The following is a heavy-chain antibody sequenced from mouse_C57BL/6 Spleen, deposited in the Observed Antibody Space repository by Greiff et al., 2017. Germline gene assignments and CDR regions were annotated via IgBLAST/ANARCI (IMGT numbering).Heavy chain of an antibody. CDR3: ARYGYYGEGAMDY. Sequence: VKLQQSGPELVKPGASVKISCKASGYAFSSSWMNWVKQRPGKGLEWIGRIYPGDGDTNYNGKFKGKATLTADKSSSTAYMQLSSLTSEDSAVYFCARYGYYGEGAMDYWGQGTSVTVSS. J-gene: IGHJ4*01. D-gene: IGHD2-3*01. V-gene: IGHV1-82*01. CDR2: IYPGDGDT. CDR1: GYAFSSSW.